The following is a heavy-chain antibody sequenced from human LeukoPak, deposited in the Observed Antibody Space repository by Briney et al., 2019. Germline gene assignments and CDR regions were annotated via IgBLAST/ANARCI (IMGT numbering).Heavy chain of an antibody. V-gene: IGHV1-69*05. CDR1: GGTFSSYA. J-gene: IGHJ6*03. D-gene: IGHD6-13*01. CDR3: ARDFGYSSSWYYYYMDV. Sequence: SVKVSCKASGGTFSSYAISWVRQAPGQGFEWMGGIIPIFGTANYAQKFQGRVTITTDESTSTAYMELSSLRSEDTAVYYCARDFGYSSSWYYYYMDVWGKGTTVTVSS. CDR2: IIPIFGTA.